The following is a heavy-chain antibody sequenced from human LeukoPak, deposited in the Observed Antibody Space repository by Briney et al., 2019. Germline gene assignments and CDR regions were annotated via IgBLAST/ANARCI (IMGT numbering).Heavy chain of an antibody. CDR2: IDHRGSA. V-gene: IGHV4-34*01. CDR1: GASLSDYY. D-gene: IGHD3-10*01. CDR3: TSLFSASGTFES. Sequence: NSSETLSLSCAVHGASLSDYYWTWIRQSPEKGLECIGAIDHRGSANYNPSLESRVTISLDTSKNQFSLNLASVTAADTAVYYCTSLFSASGTFESWGQGTLVAVSS. J-gene: IGHJ4*02.